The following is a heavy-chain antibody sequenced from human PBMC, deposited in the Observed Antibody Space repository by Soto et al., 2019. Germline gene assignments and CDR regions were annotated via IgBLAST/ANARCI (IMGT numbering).Heavy chain of an antibody. D-gene: IGHD3-22*01. CDR3: AKDPNYYDSSGWNFNLDGANWFDP. CDR2: ISYDGSNK. V-gene: IGHV3-30*18. J-gene: IGHJ5*02. Sequence: GGSLRLSCAASGFTFSSYGMHWVRQAPGKGLEWVAVISYDGSNKYYADSVKGRFTISRDNSKNTLYLQMNSLRAEDTAVYYCAKDPNYYDSSGWNFNLDGANWFDPWGQGTLVTVSS. CDR1: GFTFSSYG.